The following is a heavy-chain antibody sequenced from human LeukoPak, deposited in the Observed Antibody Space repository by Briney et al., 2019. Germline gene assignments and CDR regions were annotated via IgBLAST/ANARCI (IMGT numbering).Heavy chain of an antibody. CDR1: GFTFSSYA. CDR3: VKGKIVGATRSLDY. V-gene: IGHV3-30-3*02. D-gene: IGHD1-26*01. J-gene: IGHJ4*02. Sequence: PGRSLRLSCAASGFTFSSYAMHWVRQAPGKGLEWVAVISYDGSNKYYADSVKGRFTISRHNSKNTLYLQMNSLRAEDTAVYYCVKGKIVGATRSLDYWGQGTLVTVSS. CDR2: ISYDGSNK.